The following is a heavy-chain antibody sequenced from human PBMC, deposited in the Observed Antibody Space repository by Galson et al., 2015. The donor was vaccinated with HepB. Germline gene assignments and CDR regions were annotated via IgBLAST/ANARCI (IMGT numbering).Heavy chain of an antibody. CDR2: IFSSSSYI. J-gene: IGHJ4*02. CDR1: GFTFSNYS. D-gene: IGHD3-16*01. V-gene: IGHV3-21*01. Sequence: SLRLSCAVSGFTFSNYSVNWVRQAPGKGLEWVSSIFSSSSYIFYADSVKGRFTISRDNAKNSLYLQMNSLRAEDTAVYYCARGHSWGPLDYWGQGTLVTVSS. CDR3: ARGHSWGPLDY.